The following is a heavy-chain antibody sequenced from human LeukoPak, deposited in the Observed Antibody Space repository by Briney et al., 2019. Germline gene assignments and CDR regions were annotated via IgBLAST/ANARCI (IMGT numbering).Heavy chain of an antibody. CDR1: GFTFNSYG. CDR2: ISHDGNNK. Sequence: PGGSLRLSCAASGFTFNSYGMHWVRQAPGKGLEGVAIISHDGNNKYYADSVKGRFTISRDNSKNTLYLQMNSLRAEDTAVYYCAKEYLSGFYPWGQGTLVTVSS. CDR3: AKEYLSGFYP. V-gene: IGHV3-30*18. J-gene: IGHJ5*02. D-gene: IGHD2/OR15-2a*01.